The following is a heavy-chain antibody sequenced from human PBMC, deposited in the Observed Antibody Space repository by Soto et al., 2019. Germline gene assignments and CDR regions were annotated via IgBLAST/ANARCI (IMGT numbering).Heavy chain of an antibody. CDR3: ARGEPIGGPYYYYGMDV. V-gene: IGHV1-3*01. J-gene: IGHJ6*02. Sequence: ASVKVSCKASGYTFTSYAMHWLRQSPGQRLEWMGWINAGNGNTKYSQKFQGRVTITRDTSASTAYMELSSLRSEDTAVYYCARGEPIGGPYYYYGMDVWGQGTTVTVSS. D-gene: IGHD2-15*01. CDR2: INAGNGNT. CDR1: GYTFTSYA.